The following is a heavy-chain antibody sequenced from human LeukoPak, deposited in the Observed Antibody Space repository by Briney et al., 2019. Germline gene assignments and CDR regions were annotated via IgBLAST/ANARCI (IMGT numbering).Heavy chain of an antibody. CDR2: INPNRGGT. D-gene: IGHD2-2*01. CDR3: ASGPRSTAFDI. CDR1: GYTFTAYY. Sequence: GSLKVSCKASGYTFTAYYMHWVREAPGQGREWMGWINPNRGGTNFTQKFQGRVTITTDTSISTAYMELSRLTSDDTAVYYCASGPRSTAFDIWGQGTMVTVSS. V-gene: IGHV1-2*02. J-gene: IGHJ3*02.